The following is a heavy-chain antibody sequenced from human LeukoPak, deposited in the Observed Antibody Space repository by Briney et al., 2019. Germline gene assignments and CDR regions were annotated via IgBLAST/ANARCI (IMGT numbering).Heavy chain of an antibody. V-gene: IGHV3-53*01. D-gene: IGHD2-15*01. Sequence: PGGSLRLSCAASGFTVSSNYMSWVRQAPGKGLEWVSVIYSGGSTYYADSVKGRFTISRDNSKNTLYLQMNSLRTEDTAVYYCARDLLHCSGGSYSYRDYWGQGTLVTVSS. J-gene: IGHJ4*02. CDR2: IYSGGST. CDR3: ARDLLHCSGGSYSYRDY. CDR1: GFTVSSNY.